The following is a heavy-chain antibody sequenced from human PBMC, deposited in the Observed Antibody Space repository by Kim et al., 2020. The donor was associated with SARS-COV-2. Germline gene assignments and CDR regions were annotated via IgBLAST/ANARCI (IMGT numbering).Heavy chain of an antibody. Sequence: NPSLKSRVTISVDTSKNQFSLKLSSVTAADTAVYYCARLGIVGATDYFDYWGQGTLVTVSS. V-gene: IGHV4-59*01. CDR3: ARLGIVGATDYFDY. J-gene: IGHJ4*02. D-gene: IGHD1-26*01.